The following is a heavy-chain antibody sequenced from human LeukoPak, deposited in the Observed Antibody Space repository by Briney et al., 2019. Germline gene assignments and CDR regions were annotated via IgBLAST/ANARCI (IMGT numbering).Heavy chain of an antibody. Sequence: SETLSLTCSVSGGSISNADYYWGWIRQAPGKGLEWIGSMFYGGTNHYNPSLKSRATISVDTSKNQFSLKLISVTAADAAIYYCARQLPTAAADTRGYFDYWGQGAVVTVSS. D-gene: IGHD6-13*01. CDR2: MFYGGTN. CDR1: GGSISNADYY. J-gene: IGHJ4*01. CDR3: ARQLPTAAADTRGYFDY. V-gene: IGHV4-39*01.